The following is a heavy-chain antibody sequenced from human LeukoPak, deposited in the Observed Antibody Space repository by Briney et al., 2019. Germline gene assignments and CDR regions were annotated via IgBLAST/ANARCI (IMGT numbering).Heavy chain of an antibody. V-gene: IGHV3-7*01. CDR1: GFTFSGFG. CDR2: IKQDGSEK. CDR3: ARDRGSEWELLKGAFDI. J-gene: IGHJ3*02. D-gene: IGHD1-26*01. Sequence: GGSLRLSCAASGFTFSGFGMHWVRQAPGKGLEWVANIKQDGSEKYFVDSVKGRFTISRDNAKNSLYLQMNSLRAEDTAVYYCARDRGSEWELLKGAFDIWGQGTMVTVSS.